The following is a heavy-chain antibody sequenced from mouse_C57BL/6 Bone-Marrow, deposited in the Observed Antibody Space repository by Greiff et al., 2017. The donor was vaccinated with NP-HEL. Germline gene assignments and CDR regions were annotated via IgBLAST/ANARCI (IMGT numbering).Heavy chain of an antibody. CDR3: ARYDGYYWYFDV. CDR2: IDPEDGET. J-gene: IGHJ1*03. CDR1: GFNITDYY. D-gene: IGHD2-2*01. V-gene: IGHV14-2*01. Sequence: EVKLVESGAELVKPGASVKLSCTASGFNITDYYMHWVKQRTEQGLEWIGRIDPEDGETKYAPKFQGKATITADTSSNTAYLQLSSLTSEDTAVYYCARYDGYYWYFDVWGTGTTVTVSS.